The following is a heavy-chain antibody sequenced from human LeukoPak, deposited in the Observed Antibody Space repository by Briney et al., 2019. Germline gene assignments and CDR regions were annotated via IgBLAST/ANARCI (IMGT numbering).Heavy chain of an antibody. V-gene: IGHV4-59*08. CDR2: IYYSGST. CDR1: GGSISSYY. D-gene: IGHD5-12*01. Sequence: SETLSLTCTVSGGSISSYYLSWIRQPPGKGLEWMGDIYYSGSTNYNPSLMRRVSITVETSNNHFPYKQSSGTTAETAAYYCSGARSGYDYSFDYWGQGTLVTVS. J-gene: IGHJ4*02. CDR3: SGARSGYDYSFDY.